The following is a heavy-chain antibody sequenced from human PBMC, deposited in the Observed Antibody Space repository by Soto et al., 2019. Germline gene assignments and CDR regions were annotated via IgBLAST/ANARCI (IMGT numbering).Heavy chain of an antibody. Sequence: QVQLVQSGAEVKEPGASVKVSCKASGYTFTSHYIHWVRQAPGQGLEWVGIINPSEGSTSYGQKFQGRVTMTSDTATSTAYIELSILRSEDTAVYYCARQISNSCYTLWGQGTLVTVSS. CDR2: INPSEGST. CDR1: GYTFTSHY. CDR3: ARQISNSCYTL. J-gene: IGHJ4*02. V-gene: IGHV1-46*01. D-gene: IGHD2-2*02.